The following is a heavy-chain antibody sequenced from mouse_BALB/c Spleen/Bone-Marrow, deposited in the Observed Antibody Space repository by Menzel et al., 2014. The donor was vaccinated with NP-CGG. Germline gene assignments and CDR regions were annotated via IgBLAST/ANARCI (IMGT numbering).Heavy chain of an antibody. CDR3: ARDVGYGNYFVY. D-gene: IGHD2-10*02. CDR2: SRNKAKHYTT. J-gene: IGHJ3*01. Sequence: EVKLVESGGGLVQPGDSLRLSCATSGFTFSDFYMEWVRQPPGKRLEWIAASRNKAKHYTTEYSASVKGRFIVSRDTSQSILYLHMNALRAEDTAIYYCARDVGYGNYFVYWGQATLVTVSA. V-gene: IGHV7-1*02. CDR1: GFTFSDFY.